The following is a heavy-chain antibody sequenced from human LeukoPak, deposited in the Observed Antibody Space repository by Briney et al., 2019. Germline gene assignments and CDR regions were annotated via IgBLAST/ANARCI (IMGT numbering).Heavy chain of an antibody. V-gene: IGHV3-15*01. CDR2: INCQSDRGTP. CDR3: TTDLGGYYSGLGTYSGSFDY. J-gene: IGHJ4*02. D-gene: IGHD3-10*01. Sequence: GGSLRLSCAASGFTFSEAWMSWVRQAPGKGLEWVGRINCQSDRGTPDSAAPVNGRFTISRDDSKNTLYLQMNSLKTEDTAVYYCTTDLGGYYSGLGTYSGSFDYWGQGTLVTVSS. CDR1: GFTFSEAW.